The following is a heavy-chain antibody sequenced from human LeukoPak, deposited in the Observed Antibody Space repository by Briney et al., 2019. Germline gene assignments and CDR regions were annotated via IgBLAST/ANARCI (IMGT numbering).Heavy chain of an antibody. V-gene: IGHV3-15*01. Sequence: GGSLRLSCAASGFTFSNAWMSWVRQAPGKGLEWVGRIKSKTDGGTTDYAAPVKGRFTISRDDSKNTLYLQMNSLRAEDTAVYYCARRGYYDSSGYFDYWAREPWSPSPQ. D-gene: IGHD3-22*01. J-gene: IGHJ4*02. CDR1: GFTFSNAW. CDR3: ARRGYYDSSGYFDY. CDR2: IKSKTDGGTT.